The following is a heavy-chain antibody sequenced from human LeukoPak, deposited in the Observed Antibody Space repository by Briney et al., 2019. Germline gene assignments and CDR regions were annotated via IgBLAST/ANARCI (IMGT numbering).Heavy chain of an antibody. D-gene: IGHD3-9*01. Sequence: SETLSLTCTVSGGSISSSSYYWGWIRQPPGKGLEWIGSIYYSGSTYYNPSLKSRVTISVDTSKNQFSLRLSSVTAADTAVYYCASDDILTGYYPDYWGQGTLVTVSS. CDR1: GGSISSSSYY. V-gene: IGHV4-39*07. J-gene: IGHJ4*02. CDR3: ASDDILTGYYPDY. CDR2: IYYSGST.